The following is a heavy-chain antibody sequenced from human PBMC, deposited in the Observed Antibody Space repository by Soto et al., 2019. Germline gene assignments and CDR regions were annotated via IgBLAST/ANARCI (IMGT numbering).Heavy chain of an antibody. CDR3: ARVRAVAGFYFDY. D-gene: IGHD6-19*01. V-gene: IGHV1-46*01. CDR1: GYTFTNYY. Sequence: ASVKVSCKTSGYTFTNYYMHWVRQAPGQGLEWMGIINPSGGGTTYAQKFQGRVTMTRDTSTSTVYMDLSSLRSEDTAVYYCARVRAVAGFYFDYWGQGTLVNVSS. J-gene: IGHJ4*02. CDR2: INPSGGGT.